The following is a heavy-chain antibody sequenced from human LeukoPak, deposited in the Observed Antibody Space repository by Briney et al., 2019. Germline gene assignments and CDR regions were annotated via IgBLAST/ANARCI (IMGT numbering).Heavy chain of an antibody. D-gene: IGHD2-15*01. CDR3: AREEDCSGGICYLGNAFDI. CDR1: GGSMSSGSSY. Sequence: PSETLSLTCTVSGGSMSSGSSYWGWIRQPPGKGLEWIGEINHSGSTNYNASLKSRVTISVDTSKNQFSLKLSSVTAADTAVYYCAREEDCSGGICYLGNAFDIWGQGTMVTVSS. CDR2: INHSGST. V-gene: IGHV4-39*07. J-gene: IGHJ3*02.